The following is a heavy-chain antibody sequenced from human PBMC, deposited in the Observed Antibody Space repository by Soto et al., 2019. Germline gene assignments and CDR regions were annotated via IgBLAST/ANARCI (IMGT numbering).Heavy chain of an antibody. J-gene: IGHJ6*02. CDR3: AIPIVVAQDAMTEDYGMDV. CDR2: INPNSGGT. V-gene: IGHV1-2*02. Sequence: ASVKVSCKASGYTFTGYYMHWVRQAPGQGLEWMGWINPNSGGTNYAQKFQGRVTMTRDTSISTAYMELSRLRSDDTAVYYCAIPIVVAQDAMTEDYGMDVWGQGTTVTVSS. CDR1: GYTFTGYY. D-gene: IGHD2-2*01.